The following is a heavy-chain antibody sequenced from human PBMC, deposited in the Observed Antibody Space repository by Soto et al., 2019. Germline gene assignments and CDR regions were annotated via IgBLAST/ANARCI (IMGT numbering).Heavy chain of an antibody. CDR1: GYTFTSYG. D-gene: IGHD3-3*01. J-gene: IGHJ6*03. V-gene: IGHV1-18*01. Sequence: ASVKVSCKASGYTFTSYGISWVRQAPGQGLEWMGWISAYNGNTNYAQKLQGRVTMTTDTSTSTAYMELRSLRSDDTAVYYCARDLDYDFWSGFIGYYYYYMDVRGKGTTVTVSS. CDR2: ISAYNGNT. CDR3: ARDLDYDFWSGFIGYYYYYMDV.